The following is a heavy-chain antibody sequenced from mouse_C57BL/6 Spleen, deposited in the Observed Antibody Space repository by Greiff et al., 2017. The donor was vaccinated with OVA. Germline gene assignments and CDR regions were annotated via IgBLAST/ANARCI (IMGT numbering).Heavy chain of an antibody. CDR2: IDPSDSYT. V-gene: IGHV1-50*01. J-gene: IGHJ4*01. Sequence: VQLQQPGAELVKPGASVKLSCKASGYTFTSYWMQWVKQRPGQGLEWIGEIDPSDSYTNYNQKFKGKATLTVDTSSSTAYMQLSSLTSEDSAVYYCARWNYSSLYAMDYWGQGTSVTVSS. CDR3: ARWNYSSLYAMDY. CDR1: GYTFTSYW. D-gene: IGHD2-5*01.